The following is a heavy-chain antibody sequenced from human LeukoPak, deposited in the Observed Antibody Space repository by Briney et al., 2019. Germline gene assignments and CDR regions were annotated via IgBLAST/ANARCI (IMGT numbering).Heavy chain of an antibody. J-gene: IGHJ4*02. V-gene: IGHV1-46*01. CDR2: INPSGGST. CDR1: VYTFTTYY. D-gene: IGHD3-10*01. Sequence: GSSVTVSFTSSVYTFTTYYMHWVSQAPGQGREWMGTINPSGGSTTYAQKFQGRVTMTRHTSTNTFYMELNSLRSEDSAVYYCARDFDYFGSGSYEDYWGQGTLVTVSS. CDR3: ARDFDYFGSGSYEDY.